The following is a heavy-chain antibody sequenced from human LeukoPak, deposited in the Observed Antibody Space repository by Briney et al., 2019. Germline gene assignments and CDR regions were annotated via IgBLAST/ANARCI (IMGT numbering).Heavy chain of an antibody. CDR3: AKDPGYSSGWYLDY. D-gene: IGHD6-19*01. Sequence: GGSLRLSCAASGFTFSSYGMHGVRQAPGKGLEGVAVISYDGSNKYYADSVKGRFTNSRDNSKNTLYLQMNSLRAEDTAVYYCAKDPGYSSGWYLDYWGQGTLVTVSS. CDR1: GFTFSSYG. CDR2: ISYDGSNK. V-gene: IGHV3-30*18. J-gene: IGHJ4*02.